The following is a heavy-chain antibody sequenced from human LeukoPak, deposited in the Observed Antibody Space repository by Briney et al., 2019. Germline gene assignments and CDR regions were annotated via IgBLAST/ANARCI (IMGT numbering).Heavy chain of an antibody. CDR2: ISSSSSYI. D-gene: IGHD6-6*01. CDR1: GFTFSSYS. CDR3: ARDFPIAARPYDY. Sequence: GGSLRLSCVASGFTFSSYSMNWVRQAPGKGLEWVSSISSSSSYIYYADSVKGRFTISRDNARNSLYLQMNSLRAEDTAVYYCARDFPIAARPYDYWGQGTLVTVSS. J-gene: IGHJ4*02. V-gene: IGHV3-21*01.